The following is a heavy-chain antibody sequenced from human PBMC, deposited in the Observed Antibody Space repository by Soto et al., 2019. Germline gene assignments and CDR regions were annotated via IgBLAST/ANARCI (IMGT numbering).Heavy chain of an antibody. D-gene: IGHD2-2*01. CDR2: ISGSGGST. V-gene: IGHV3-23*01. CDR1: GFTFSSYA. Sequence: GGSLRLSCAASGFTFSSYAMSWVRQAPGKGLEWVSAISGSGGSTYYADSVKGRFTISRDNSKNTLYLQMNSLRAEDTAVYYCAKLYIVVVPAATDNWFDPWGQGTLVTVSS. J-gene: IGHJ5*02. CDR3: AKLYIVVVPAATDNWFDP.